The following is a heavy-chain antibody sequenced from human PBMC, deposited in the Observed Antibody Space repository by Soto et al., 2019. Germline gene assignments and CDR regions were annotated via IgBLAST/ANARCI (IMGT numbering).Heavy chain of an antibody. Sequence: SGPTLVNPTQTLTLTRTFSGFSLSTSGVGVGWIRQPPGKALEWLALIYWDDDKRYSPSLKGRLTITKDTSKNQVVLTMTNMDPVDTATYYCAHRLDDSSGYYFRDAFDIWAQGTMVTVSS. CDR1: GFSLSTSGVG. D-gene: IGHD3-22*01. V-gene: IGHV2-5*02. CDR3: AHRLDDSSGYYFRDAFDI. J-gene: IGHJ3*02. CDR2: IYWDDDK.